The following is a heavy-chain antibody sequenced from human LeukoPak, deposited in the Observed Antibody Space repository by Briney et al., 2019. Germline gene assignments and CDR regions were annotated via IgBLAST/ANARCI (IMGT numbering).Heavy chain of an antibody. CDR3: AKDRSKEYYYYMDV. CDR2: IKQDGSEK. V-gene: IGHV3-7*01. Sequence: GGSLRLSCAASGFTFSSYWMSWVRQAPGKGLEWVANIKQDGSEKYYVDSVKGRFTISRDNAKNTLYLQMNSLRAEDTAVYYCAKDRSKEYYYYMDVWGKGTTVTISS. J-gene: IGHJ6*03. CDR1: GFTFSSYW. D-gene: IGHD3-10*01.